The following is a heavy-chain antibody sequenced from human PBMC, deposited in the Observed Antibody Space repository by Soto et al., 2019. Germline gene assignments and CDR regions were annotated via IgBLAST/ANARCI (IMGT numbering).Heavy chain of an antibody. Sequence: GGSLRLSCAASGFTFSSYSMNWVRQAPGKGLEWVSSISSSSSYIYYADSVKGRFTISIDNAKNPLYLQMNSLRAEDTAVYYCARDRIVVVPAAFGYYGMDAWGQGTTVTVSS. CDR1: GFTFSSYS. CDR2: ISSSSSYI. V-gene: IGHV3-21*01. CDR3: ARDRIVVVPAAFGYYGMDA. J-gene: IGHJ6*02. D-gene: IGHD2-2*01.